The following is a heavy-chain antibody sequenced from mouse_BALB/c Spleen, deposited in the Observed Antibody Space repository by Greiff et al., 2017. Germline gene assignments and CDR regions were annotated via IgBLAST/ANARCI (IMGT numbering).Heavy chain of an antibody. J-gene: IGHJ4*01. CDR1: GYTFTSYV. CDR2: INPYNDGT. Sequence: LQQSGPELVKPGASVKMSCKASGYTFTSYVMHWVKQKPGQGLEWIGYINPYNDGTKYNEKFKGKATLTSDKSSSTAYMELSSLTSEDSAVYYCAPDGYSYAMDYWGQGTSVTVSS. V-gene: IGHV1-14*01. CDR3: APDGYSYAMDY. D-gene: IGHD2-3*01.